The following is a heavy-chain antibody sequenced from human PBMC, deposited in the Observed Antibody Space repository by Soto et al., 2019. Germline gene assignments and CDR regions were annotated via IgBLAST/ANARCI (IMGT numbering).Heavy chain of an antibody. CDR3: ASPPDFSSGWYFFDS. CDR1: GYSFTSYW. CDR2: IYPGDSDV. D-gene: IGHD6-19*01. V-gene: IGHV5-51*01. J-gene: IGHJ4*02. Sequence: GESLKISCKGSGYSFTSYWIGWVRQMPGKGLEWMGIIYPGDSDVRYSPSFQGQVTISVDKSISTAYLQWSRLNTSDTAMYYCASPPDFSSGWYFFDSWGQGTLVTVS.